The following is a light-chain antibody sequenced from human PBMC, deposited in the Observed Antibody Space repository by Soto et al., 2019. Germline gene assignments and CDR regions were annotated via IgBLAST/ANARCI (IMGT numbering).Light chain of an antibody. CDR2: GAS. CDR3: QQLNSYPIT. J-gene: IGKJ5*01. CDR1: QSVRSN. Sequence: EVVMTQSPATLSVSPGERVTLSCRASQSVRSNLAWYQQKPGQSPRLLIYGASTRATGIPARFSGSGSGTEFTLTISSLQPEDFATYYCQQLNSYPITFGQGTRLEI. V-gene: IGKV3-15*01.